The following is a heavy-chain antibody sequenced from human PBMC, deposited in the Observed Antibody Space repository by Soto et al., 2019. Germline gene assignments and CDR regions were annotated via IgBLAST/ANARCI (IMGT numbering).Heavy chain of an antibody. CDR1: GFTFSSYN. CDR2: ISSGSSPI. V-gene: IGHV3-48*02. D-gene: IGHD3-3*01. CDR3: ASLTIFGAVIEGMDV. Sequence: EVPLVESGGGLVQPGGSLRLSCAASGFTFSSYNMNWVRQAPGKGLEWLSYISSGSSPIYYADSVKGRFTISRDNAXNSLYLQMRRLRDEDTAVYYCASLTIFGAVIEGMDVWGQGTTVTVSS. J-gene: IGHJ6*02.